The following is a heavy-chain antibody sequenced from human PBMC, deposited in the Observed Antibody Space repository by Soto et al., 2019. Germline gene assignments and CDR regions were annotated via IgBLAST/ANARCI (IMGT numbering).Heavy chain of an antibody. CDR1: ANIFNVYY. CDR2: INPNSGGK. CDR3: VREGAYDATGCSDY. V-gene: IGHV1-2*02. J-gene: IGHJ4*02. Sequence: SVKVYCPASANIFNVYYMHWVRQAPGQGLEWMGWINPNSGGKNYAQKFQGRVTMTRDTSIRTAYMELSRLRSDDTAVYYCVREGAYDATGCSDYWGQGTLVTVSS. D-gene: IGHD1-1*01.